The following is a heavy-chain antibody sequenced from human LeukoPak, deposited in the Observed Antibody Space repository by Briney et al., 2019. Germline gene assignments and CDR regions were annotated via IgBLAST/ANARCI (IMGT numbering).Heavy chain of an antibody. CDR1: GFSFSSYA. J-gene: IGHJ4*02. CDR2: ISGNGGST. D-gene: IGHD6-13*01. V-gene: IGHV3-23*01. Sequence: GGSLRLSCAASGFSFSSYAMSWVRQAPGKGLEWVSGISGNGGSTYYADSVKGRFTISRDNSKNTLYLQMNSLRAEDTAVYYCAKDPSSLGAAGSIYFDHWGQGTQVTVSS. CDR3: AKDPSSLGAAGSIYFDH.